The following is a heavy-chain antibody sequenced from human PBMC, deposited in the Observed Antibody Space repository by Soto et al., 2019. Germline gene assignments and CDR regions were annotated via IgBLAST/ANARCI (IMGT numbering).Heavy chain of an antibody. D-gene: IGHD6-13*01. CDR3: ARPSRGSIWSLGRYYYYYMDV. CDR1: GGSISSSSYY. Sequence: SETLSLTCTVSGGSISSSSYYWGWIRQPPGKGLEWIGSIYYSGSTYYNPSLKSRVTISVDTSKNQFSLKLSSVTAADTAVYYCARPSRGSIWSLGRYYYYYMDVWGKGTTVTVSS. V-gene: IGHV4-39*01. CDR2: IYYSGST. J-gene: IGHJ6*03.